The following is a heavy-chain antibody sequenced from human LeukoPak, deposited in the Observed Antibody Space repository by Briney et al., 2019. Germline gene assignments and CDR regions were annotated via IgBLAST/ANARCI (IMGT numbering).Heavy chain of an antibody. CDR2: IRSKAYGGTT. D-gene: IGHD4-17*01. V-gene: IGHV3-49*03. CDR3: AKDRTPHDYGVNFDY. Sequence: GGSLRLSCTASGFTFGDYAMSWFRQAPGKGLEWVGFIRSKAYGGTTEYAASVKGRFTISRDDSKSIAYLQMNSLRAEDTAVYYCAKDRTPHDYGVNFDYWGQGTLVTVSS. CDR1: GFTFGDYA. J-gene: IGHJ4*02.